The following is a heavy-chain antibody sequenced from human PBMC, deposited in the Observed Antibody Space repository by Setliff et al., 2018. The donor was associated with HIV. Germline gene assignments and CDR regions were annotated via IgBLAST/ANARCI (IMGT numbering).Heavy chain of an antibody. Sequence: SETLSLTCSVSGATISRHFWSWIRQSPGKGLEWIGTIYDSGVTKYNPSLQTRVRVSVDTSKSHLSLSLTSVTPADTAVYYCTGRQWGTSGYYEFFQQWGQGSLVTVSS. CDR3: TGRQWGTSGYYEFFQQ. J-gene: IGHJ1*01. D-gene: IGHD3-3*01. CDR1: GATISRHF. V-gene: IGHV4-59*11. CDR2: IYDSGVT.